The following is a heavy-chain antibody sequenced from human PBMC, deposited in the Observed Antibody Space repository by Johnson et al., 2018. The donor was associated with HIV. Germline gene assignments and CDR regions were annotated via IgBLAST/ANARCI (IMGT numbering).Heavy chain of an antibody. Sequence: QVQLVESGGGVVQPGWSLTLSCAASGFSISNYAMHWVRQAPGKGLEWVACIRVAGTNQQYEDSVRGRITLSRDNARNTLFLEMDSLRPDDTAVYYCAKASGSGWLDAFDVWGHGTMVTVSS. D-gene: IGHD6-19*01. CDR2: IRVAGTNQ. V-gene: IGHV3-30*02. CDR3: AKASGSGWLDAFDV. CDR1: GFSISNYA. J-gene: IGHJ3*01.